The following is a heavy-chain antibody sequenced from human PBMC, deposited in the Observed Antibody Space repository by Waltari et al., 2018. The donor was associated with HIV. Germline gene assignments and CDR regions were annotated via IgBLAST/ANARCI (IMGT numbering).Heavy chain of an antibody. D-gene: IGHD6-19*01. CDR3: GRVGGGAVAGGFVDY. CDR2: IGTAGDR. Sequence: EVQLAESGGGSVQPGGSLRLSCAASGFTFSTYDMYWVRQLTGKGPGWVSGIGTAGDRYYRASLKGRFTVSRENDKNSLYLQMNNLRAEDTAVYYCGRVGGGAVAGGFVDYWGQGILVTVSS. CDR1: GFTFSTYD. J-gene: IGHJ4*02. V-gene: IGHV3-13*01.